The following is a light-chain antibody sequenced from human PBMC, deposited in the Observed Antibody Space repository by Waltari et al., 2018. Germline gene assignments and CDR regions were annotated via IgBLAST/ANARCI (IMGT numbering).Light chain of an antibody. CDR1: QQITNF. CDR3: QQYDNLPVT. J-gene: IGKJ4*01. V-gene: IGKV1-33*01. Sequence: DIQMTQSPSSLSASVGDKVTLTCQASQQITNFLNLYQHKPGKAPQLLIYAVSNLETGVPSRFSGSGSGTDFTLTITNLQPDDFATYYCQQYDNLPVTFGGGTRVDI. CDR2: AVS.